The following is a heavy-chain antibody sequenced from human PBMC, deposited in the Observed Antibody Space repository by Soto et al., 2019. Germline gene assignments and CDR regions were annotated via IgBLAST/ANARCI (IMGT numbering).Heavy chain of an antibody. CDR3: ARDLLPPAVAGPGYLDV. CDR2: ISGYNDNT. Sequence: QVQLVQSGAEVKKPGTSVKVSCKASGYTFTSYGTSWVRQAPGQGLEWMGWISGYNDNTNYAQNLQGRVTMTTETSTSTAYMELRSLRSDDTAVYYCARDLLPPAVAGPGYLDVWGKGTTVTVSS. J-gene: IGHJ6*03. CDR1: GYTFTSYG. D-gene: IGHD6-19*01. V-gene: IGHV1-18*01.